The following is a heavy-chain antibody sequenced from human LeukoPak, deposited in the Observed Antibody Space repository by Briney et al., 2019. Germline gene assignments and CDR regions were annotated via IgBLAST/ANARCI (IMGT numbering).Heavy chain of an antibody. D-gene: IGHD1-26*01. CDR3: ARSGSHDVFDI. CDR1: GFTFSSYA. V-gene: IGHV3-72*01. CDR2: SRKRANSYTT. Sequence: GGSLRLSCAASGFTFSSYAMYWVRQAPGKGLEWVGRSRKRANSYTTEYAASVKGRFTISTHESKKSVYLQMNSLKTGDTAVYYCARSGSHDVFDIWGQGTMVTVSS. J-gene: IGHJ3*02.